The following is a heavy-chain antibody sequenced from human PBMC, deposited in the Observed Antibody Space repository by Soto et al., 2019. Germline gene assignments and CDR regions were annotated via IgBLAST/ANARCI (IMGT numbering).Heavy chain of an antibody. CDR3: TKPRNVLRFLEWSSGMEV. V-gene: IGHV3-30*18. J-gene: IGHJ6*02. D-gene: IGHD3-3*01. CDR1: GFTFSNYG. CDR2: ISDDGSNK. Sequence: PGGSLRLSCVASGFTFSNYGMHWVRQAPGKGLEWVAFISDDGSNKYYADSMRGRFTMSRDNSKRTLYLQMSSLRVEDPAVYYCTKPRNVLRFLEWSSGMEVWGQGTTVTVSS.